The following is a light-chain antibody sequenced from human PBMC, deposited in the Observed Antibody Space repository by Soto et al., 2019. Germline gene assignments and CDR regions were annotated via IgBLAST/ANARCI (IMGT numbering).Light chain of an antibody. Sequence: QSALTQPASVSGSPGQSITISCTGTSSDIGDYNFVSWYQQVPGKAPKLIIYEVTKRPSGVSPRFSGSKSGNTASLTISGLQADAEADYFCCSSAPESTYVFGTGTKLTVL. V-gene: IGLV2-23*02. CDR2: EVT. CDR3: CSSAPESTYV. CDR1: SSDIGDYNF. J-gene: IGLJ1*01.